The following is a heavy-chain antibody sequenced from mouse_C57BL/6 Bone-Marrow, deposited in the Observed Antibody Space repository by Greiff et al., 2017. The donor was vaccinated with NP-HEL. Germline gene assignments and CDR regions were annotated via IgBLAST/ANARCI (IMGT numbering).Heavy chain of an antibody. Sequence: EVKLMESGGGLVQPGGSMKLSCVASGFTFSNYWMNWVRQSPEKGLEWVAQIRLKSDNYATHYAESVKGRFTISRDDSKSSVYLQMNNLRAEDTGIYYCTGPIYYGNYDFFYAMDYWGQGTSVTVSS. CDR2: IRLKSDNYAT. CDR1: GFTFSNYW. V-gene: IGHV6-3*01. CDR3: TGPIYYGNYDFFYAMDY. J-gene: IGHJ4*01. D-gene: IGHD2-1*01.